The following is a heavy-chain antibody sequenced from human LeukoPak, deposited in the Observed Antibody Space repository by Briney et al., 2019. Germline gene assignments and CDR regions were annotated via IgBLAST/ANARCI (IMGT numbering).Heavy chain of an antibody. CDR1: GGSISSYY. CDR3: AREYSGSSGWFDP. Sequence: PSETLSLTCTVPGGSISSYYWSWIRQPPGKGLEWIGYIYYSGSTNYNPSLKSRVTISVDTSKNQFSLKLSSVTAADTAVYYCAREYSGSSGWFDPWGQGTLVTVSS. J-gene: IGHJ5*02. CDR2: IYYSGST. V-gene: IGHV4-59*01. D-gene: IGHD1-26*01.